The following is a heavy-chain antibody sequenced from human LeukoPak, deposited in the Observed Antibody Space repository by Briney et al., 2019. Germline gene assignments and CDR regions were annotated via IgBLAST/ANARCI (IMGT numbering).Heavy chain of an antibody. Sequence: SETLSLTCAVSTDSFSSHYWSWVRQPPGKGLEWIGYISYIGSTNYNPSLKSRVTISIDTSKNQFSLRLRSVTAADTAVYYCARDGFAAEWEQRPGWFDPWGQGTLVTVSS. CDR3: ARDGFAAEWEQRPGWFDP. J-gene: IGHJ5*02. CDR1: TDSFSSHY. CDR2: ISYIGST. V-gene: IGHV4-59*11. D-gene: IGHD1-26*01.